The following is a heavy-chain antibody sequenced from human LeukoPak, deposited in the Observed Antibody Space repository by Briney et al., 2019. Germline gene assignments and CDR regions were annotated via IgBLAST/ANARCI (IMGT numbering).Heavy chain of an antibody. V-gene: IGHV4-38-2*01. CDR3: ARLIVVVPAAPLNWFDP. Sequence: PSETLSLTCAVSGYSISSGYYWGWIRQPPGKGLEWIGSIYHSGSTYYNPSLKSRVTISVATSKNQFSLKLSSVTAADTAVYYCARLIVVVPAAPLNWFDPWGQGTLVTVSS. D-gene: IGHD2-2*01. CDR2: IYHSGST. J-gene: IGHJ5*02. CDR1: GYSISSGYY.